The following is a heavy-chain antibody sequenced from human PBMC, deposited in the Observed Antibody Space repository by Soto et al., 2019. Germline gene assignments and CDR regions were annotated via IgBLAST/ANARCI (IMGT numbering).Heavy chain of an antibody. J-gene: IGHJ3*02. CDR1: GFTFSSYA. Sequence: QVQLVESGGGVVQPGRSLRLSCAASGFTFSSYAMHWVRQAPGKGLEWVAVISYDGSNKYYADSVKGRFTISRDNSKNTLYLQMNSLRAEDTAVYYCARDAPFATDAFGIWGQGTMVTVSS. CDR3: ARDAPFATDAFGI. CDR2: ISYDGSNK. D-gene: IGHD1-26*01. V-gene: IGHV3-30-3*01.